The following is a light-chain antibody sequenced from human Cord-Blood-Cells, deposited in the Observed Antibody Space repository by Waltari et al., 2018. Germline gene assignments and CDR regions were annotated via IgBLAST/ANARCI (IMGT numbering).Light chain of an antibody. CDR2: AAS. CDR1: QGIRSY. V-gene: IGKV1-8*01. CDR3: QQYYSYPRT. Sequence: AIRMTQSPSSFSASTGDRVTITCRASQGIRSYLAWYQQKPGKAPKLLIYAASTLQSGVPSRFSGSGSGTDFTLTISCLQSEDFATYYCQQYYSYPRTFGQGP. J-gene: IGKJ1*01.